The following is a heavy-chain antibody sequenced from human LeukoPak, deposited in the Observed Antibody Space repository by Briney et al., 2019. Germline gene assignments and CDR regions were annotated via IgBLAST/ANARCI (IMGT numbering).Heavy chain of an antibody. J-gene: IGHJ4*02. Sequence: GGSLRLSCAASGFTFDDYAMHWVRQAPGKGLEWVSGITWNSDYKVCADSVKGRFTISRDNAKNSLYLQMNSLRDEDTALYYCAARHSYRSGWFYFDFWGQGTLVTVSS. V-gene: IGHV3-9*01. CDR2: ITWNSDYK. CDR3: AARHSYRSGWFYFDF. D-gene: IGHD6-19*01. CDR1: GFTFDDYA.